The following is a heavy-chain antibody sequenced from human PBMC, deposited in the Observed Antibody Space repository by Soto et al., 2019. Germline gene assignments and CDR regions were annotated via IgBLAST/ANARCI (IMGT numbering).Heavy chain of an antibody. V-gene: IGHV6-1*01. CDR1: GDSVSSNSAA. J-gene: IGHJ6*02. Sequence: SQTLSLTCAISGDSVSSNSAAWNWIRQSPSRGLEWLGRTYYMSKLHNDYAVSVKSRITINPDTSKNQFSLQLNSVTPEDTAVYYCARDQEEYSRSWLMNYHGMDVCGQGTTFPVA. CDR3: ARDQEEYSRSWLMNYHGMDV. D-gene: IGHD6-13*01. CDR2: TYYMSKLHN.